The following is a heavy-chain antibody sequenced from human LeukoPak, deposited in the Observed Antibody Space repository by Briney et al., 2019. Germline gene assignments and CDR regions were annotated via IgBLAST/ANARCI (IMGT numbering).Heavy chain of an antibody. D-gene: IGHD3-16*01. CDR1: AFTFSNYA. V-gene: IGHV3-23*01. CDR3: AKRGIVIRVILVAFHKEAYYFDS. J-gene: IGHJ4*02. Sequence: GGSLRLSCAASAFTFSNYAMSGGPGALGKGLEGGSPLSATVSDDGSYYADSVKGRFTISRDNSKNTLHLQMNSLREEDTAMYYCAKRGIVIRVILVAFHKEAYYFDSWGQGALVTVSS. CDR2: LSATVSDDGS.